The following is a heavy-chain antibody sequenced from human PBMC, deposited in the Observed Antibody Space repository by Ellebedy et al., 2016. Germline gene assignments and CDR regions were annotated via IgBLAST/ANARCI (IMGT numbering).Heavy chain of an antibody. CDR2: IYYSGST. CDR3: ARHETTVPENWFDP. V-gene: IGHV4-39*01. Sequence: SETLSLXCTVSGGSISSSSYYWGWIRQPPGKGLEWIGSIYYSGSTYYNPSLKSRVTISVDTSKNQFSLKLSSVTAADTAVYYCARHETTVPENWFDPWGQGTLVTVSS. D-gene: IGHD4-11*01. CDR1: GGSISSSSYY. J-gene: IGHJ5*02.